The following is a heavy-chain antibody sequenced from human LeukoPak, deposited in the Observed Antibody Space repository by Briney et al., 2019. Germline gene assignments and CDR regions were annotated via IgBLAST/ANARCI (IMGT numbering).Heavy chain of an antibody. V-gene: IGHV3-7*01. Sequence: GGSLRLSCGASGFTFTTYWMTWVRQAPGKGLEGVANIKQDGSDKYYVDSVKGRFTISRDNAKNTLCLQMNSLRAEDTAVYYCARSAAAGFSYYSYYLDVWGKGTTVTIFS. J-gene: IGHJ6*03. CDR1: GFTFTTYW. CDR2: IKQDGSDK. D-gene: IGHD6-13*01. CDR3: ARSAAAGFSYYSYYLDV.